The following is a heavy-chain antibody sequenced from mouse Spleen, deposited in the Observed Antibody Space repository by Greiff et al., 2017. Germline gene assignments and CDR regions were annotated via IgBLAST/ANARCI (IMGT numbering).Heavy chain of an antibody. Sequence: QVHVKQSGAELVRPGASVTLSCKASGYTFTDYEMHWVKQTPVHGLEWIGAIDPETGGTAYNQKFKGKAILTADKSSSTAYMELRSLTSEDSAVYYCTGTGTSYYFDYWGQGTTLTVSS. CDR1: GYTFTDYE. J-gene: IGHJ2*01. CDR2: IDPETGGT. V-gene: IGHV1-15*01. D-gene: IGHD4-1*01. CDR3: TGTGTSYYFDY.